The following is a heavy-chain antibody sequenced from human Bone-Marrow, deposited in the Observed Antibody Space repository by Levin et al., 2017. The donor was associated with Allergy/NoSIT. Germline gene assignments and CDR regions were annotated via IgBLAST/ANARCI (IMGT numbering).Heavy chain of an antibody. CDR2: VYYSGTT. J-gene: IGHJ5*02. CDR1: GDSVSSTFYY. V-gene: IGHV4-39*01. D-gene: IGHD3-22*01. Sequence: SQTLSLTCTVSGDSVSSTFYYWAWIRQPPGKGLEWIGSVYYSGTTYYTPSLQNRVTISVDTSKNQFSLKMTSVTAADTAVYYCGRQRCTANTCYESRGWFDPWGQGMLVTVSS. CDR3: GRQRCTANTCYESRGWFDP.